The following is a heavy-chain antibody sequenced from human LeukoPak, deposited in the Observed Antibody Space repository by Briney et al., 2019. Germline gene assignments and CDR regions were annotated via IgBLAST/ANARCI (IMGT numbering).Heavy chain of an antibody. CDR1: GFTFSSYW. J-gene: IGHJ3*02. D-gene: IGHD2-2*01. CDR2: IKQDGSEK. CDR3: ARDFVGYCSSTSCSDAFDI. V-gene: IGHV3-7*01. Sequence: PGGSLRLSCAASGFTFSSYWMSWVRQAPGEGLEWVANIKQDGSEKYYVDSVKGRFTISRDNAKNSLYLQMNSLRAEDTAVYYCARDFVGYCSSTSCSDAFDIWGQGTMVTVSS.